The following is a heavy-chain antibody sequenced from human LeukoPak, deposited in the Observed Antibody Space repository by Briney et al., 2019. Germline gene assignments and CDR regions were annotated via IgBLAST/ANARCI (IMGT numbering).Heavy chain of an antibody. CDR1: GYSFTNYW. Sequence: GESLKISCKGSGYSFTNYWIGWVRQMPEKGLEWVGIIYPGGSDTRYSPSFQGQVTISADKSISTSSLQWSSLKASDSAIYYCARAKVRGVITPPFDYWGQGTLVTVSS. J-gene: IGHJ4*02. CDR3: ARAKVRGVITPPFDY. CDR2: IYPGGSDT. V-gene: IGHV5-51*01. D-gene: IGHD3-10*01.